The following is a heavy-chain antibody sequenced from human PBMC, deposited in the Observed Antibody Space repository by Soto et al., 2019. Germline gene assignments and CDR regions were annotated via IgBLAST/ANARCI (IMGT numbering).Heavy chain of an antibody. CDR2: VNSDGSST. CDR1: GITFNNYE. Sequence: PGGSLRLSCAASGITFNNYEMSWVRQVPGKGLVWVSRVNSDGSSTDYADSVKGRFTISRDNAKNTLYLQMNSLRAEDTAVYFCARDSGVAGVYYFEYWGQGTLVTGSS. CDR3: ARDSGVAGVYYFEY. J-gene: IGHJ4*02. D-gene: IGHD3-3*01. V-gene: IGHV3-74*01.